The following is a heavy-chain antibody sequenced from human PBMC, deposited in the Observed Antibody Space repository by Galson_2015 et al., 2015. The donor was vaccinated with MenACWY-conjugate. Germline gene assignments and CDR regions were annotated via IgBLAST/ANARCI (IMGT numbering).Heavy chain of an antibody. CDR2: IKADGSFS. Sequence: SLRLSCAASGFTFNNYWMHWVRRPPGKGLEWTSYIKADGSFSNYADSVKGRFTISTDNAKNMVYLQMDGLGDEDTAVYFCARDNNWSFDSWGQGTLVTVSS. V-gene: IGHV3-74*01. D-gene: IGHD1-1*01. CDR3: ARDNNWSFDS. J-gene: IGHJ4*02. CDR1: GFTFNNYW.